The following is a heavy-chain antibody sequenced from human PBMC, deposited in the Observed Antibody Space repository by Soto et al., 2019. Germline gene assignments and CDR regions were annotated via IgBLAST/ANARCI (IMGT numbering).Heavy chain of an antibody. Sequence: EVQLVESGGGLVQPGGSLKLSCAASGFTFSGSAMHWVRQASGKGLEWVGRIRSKANSYATAYAASVKGRFTISRDDSKTTAYLQMNSLKTEDTAVYYCTRIGYCSGGSCYEGYYYYGMDVWGQGTTVTVSS. CDR2: IRSKANSYAT. J-gene: IGHJ6*02. CDR3: TRIGYCSGGSCYEGYYYYGMDV. D-gene: IGHD2-15*01. CDR1: GFTFSGSA. V-gene: IGHV3-73*02.